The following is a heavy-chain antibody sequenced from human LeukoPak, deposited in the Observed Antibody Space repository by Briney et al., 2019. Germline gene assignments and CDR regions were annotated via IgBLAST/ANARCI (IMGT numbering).Heavy chain of an antibody. CDR1: GYTFTNYY. Sequence: ASVNVSFKASGYTFTNYYMHWVRQAPGQGLEWMGIINPSGGSTSYAQKFQGRVTMTRDTSTSAVYMELSSLRSEDTAVYYCTRVSGRLGGPFDIWGQGTLVTVSS. CDR2: INPSGGST. V-gene: IGHV1-46*01. J-gene: IGHJ3*02. CDR3: TRVSGRLGGPFDI. D-gene: IGHD3-16*01.